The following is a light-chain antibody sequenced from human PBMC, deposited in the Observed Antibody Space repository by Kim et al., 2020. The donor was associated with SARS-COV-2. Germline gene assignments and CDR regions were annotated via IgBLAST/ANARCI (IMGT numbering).Light chain of an antibody. CDR1: SSNIGAGYD. CDR3: SSFTDSSSWV. Sequence: QPVLTQPPSVSGAPGQRVTISCTGSSSNIGAGYDVHWYQQLPGTAPKLLIYGNSNRPSGVPDRFSGSKSGTSASLAITGLQAEDEADYYCSSFTDSSSWVFGGGTQLTVL. CDR2: GNS. V-gene: IGLV1-40*01. J-gene: IGLJ3*02.